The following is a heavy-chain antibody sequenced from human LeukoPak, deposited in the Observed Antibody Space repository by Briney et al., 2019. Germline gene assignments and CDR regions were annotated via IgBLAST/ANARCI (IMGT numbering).Heavy chain of an antibody. CDR2: INPDGRTT. Sequence: HPGGSLRLSCAGSGFTFSKYWIHWVRQVPGKGLIWVSRINPDGRTTDYADSVKGRFTISRDNAKNTLFLQMNSLRAEDTAVYYCGRSGDFWSGSGVAYWGQGTLVTVSS. CDR1: GFTFSKYW. J-gene: IGHJ4*02. V-gene: IGHV3-74*01. D-gene: IGHD3-3*01. CDR3: GRSGDFWSGSGVAY.